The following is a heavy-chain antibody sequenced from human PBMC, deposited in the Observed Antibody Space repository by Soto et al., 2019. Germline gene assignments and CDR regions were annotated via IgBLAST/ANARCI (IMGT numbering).Heavy chain of an antibody. V-gene: IGHV4-39*01. CDR3: ARQIYDSSGYYYAY. D-gene: IGHD3-22*01. CDR2: IYSLGNT. Sequence: QMQLQESGPGLVKTSETLSLTCTVSGGSISSSSYYWGWIRQPPGQGLEWLGTIYSLGNTYYNPSLKSRVTISVDKSKSRLFLKLSSVTAPDTAVYYCARQIYDSSGYYYAYWGQGTLVTVSS. J-gene: IGHJ4*02. CDR1: GGSISSSSYY.